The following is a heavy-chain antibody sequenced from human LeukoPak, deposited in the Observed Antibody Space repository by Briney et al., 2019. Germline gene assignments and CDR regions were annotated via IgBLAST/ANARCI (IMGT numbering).Heavy chain of an antibody. Sequence: ASVKVSCKASGYTFTGYYMHWVRQAPGQGPEWMGRINPNSGGTNYAQKFQGRVTMTRDTSISTAYMELSRLRSDDTAVYYCAREKYEVYDYGDYADYWGQGTLVTVSS. D-gene: IGHD4-17*01. V-gene: IGHV1-2*06. CDR3: AREKYEVYDYGDYADY. CDR1: GYTFTGYY. J-gene: IGHJ4*02. CDR2: INPNSGGT.